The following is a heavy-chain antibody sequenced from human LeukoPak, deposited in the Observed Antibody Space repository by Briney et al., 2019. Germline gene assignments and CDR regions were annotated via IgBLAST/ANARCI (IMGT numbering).Heavy chain of an antibody. V-gene: IGHV3-13*01. J-gene: IGHJ3*02. CDR2: IGTAGDT. CDR1: GFTFSSYD. D-gene: IGHD3-16*02. Sequence: GGSLRLSRAASGFTFSSYDMHWVRQATGKGLEWVSAIGTAGDTYYPGSVKGRFTISRENAKNSLYLQMNSLRAGDTAVYYCARGDYVWGSYRSDDAFDIWGQGTMVTVSS. CDR3: ARGDYVWGSYRSDDAFDI.